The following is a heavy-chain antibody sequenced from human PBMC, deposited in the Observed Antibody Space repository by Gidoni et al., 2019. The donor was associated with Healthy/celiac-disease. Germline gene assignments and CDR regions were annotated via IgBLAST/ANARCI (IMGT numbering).Heavy chain of an antibody. CDR2: IYPGDSDT. CDR1: GYSFTSYW. Sequence: EVQLVQSGAEVKKPGESLTISCKGSGYSFTSYWIGWVRQMPGKGLEWRGIIYPGDSDTRYSPSFQGQVTISADKSIITAYLQWSSLKASDTAMYYCARRTYYYDSSGYYRDLWYFDYWGQGTLVTVSS. D-gene: IGHD3-22*01. V-gene: IGHV5-51*01. CDR3: ARRTYYYDSSGYYRDLWYFDY. J-gene: IGHJ4*02.